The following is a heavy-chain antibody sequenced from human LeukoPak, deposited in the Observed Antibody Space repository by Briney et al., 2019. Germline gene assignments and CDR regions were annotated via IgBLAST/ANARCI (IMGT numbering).Heavy chain of an antibody. J-gene: IGHJ4*02. V-gene: IGHV3-30*18. Sequence: GGSLRLSCAASGFTFSSYGMHWVRQAPGKGLEWVAVISYDGSNKYYADSVKGRFTISRDNSKNTLYLQMNSLRAEDTAVYYCAKVTLRYFDWLLPPIDYWGQGTLVTVSS. CDR1: GFTFSSYG. CDR2: ISYDGSNK. CDR3: AKVTLRYFDWLLPPIDY. D-gene: IGHD3-9*01.